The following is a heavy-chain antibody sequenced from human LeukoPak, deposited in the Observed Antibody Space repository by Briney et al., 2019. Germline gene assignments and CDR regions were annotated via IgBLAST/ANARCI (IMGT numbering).Heavy chain of an antibody. Sequence: PGGSLRLSCAASGFTFSSYSTNWVRQAPGKGLEWASSISSSSSYIYYADSVKGRFTISRDNAKNSLYLQMNSLRAEDTAVYYCARDPPYCTNGVCYTGVYYMDVWGKGTTVTVSS. CDR3: ARDPPYCTNGVCYTGVYYMDV. D-gene: IGHD2-8*01. CDR1: GFTFSSYS. CDR2: ISSSSSYI. J-gene: IGHJ6*03. V-gene: IGHV3-21*01.